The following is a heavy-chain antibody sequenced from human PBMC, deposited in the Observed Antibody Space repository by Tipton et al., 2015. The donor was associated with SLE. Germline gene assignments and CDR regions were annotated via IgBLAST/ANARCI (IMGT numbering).Heavy chain of an antibody. J-gene: IGHJ6*02. Sequence: LRLSCAVYGGSFSGYYWSWIRQPPGKGLEWIGEINHSGSTNYNPSLKSRVTISVDTSKNQFSLKVSSVTAADTAVYYCARGPNYYGSGSYMDVWGQGTTVTVSS. D-gene: IGHD3-10*01. V-gene: IGHV4-34*01. CDR2: INHSGST. CDR1: GGSFSGYY. CDR3: ARGPNYYGSGSYMDV.